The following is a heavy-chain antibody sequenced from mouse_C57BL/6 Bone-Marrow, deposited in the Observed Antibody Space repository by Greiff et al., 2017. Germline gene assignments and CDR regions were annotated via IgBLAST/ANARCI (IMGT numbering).Heavy chain of an antibody. V-gene: IGHV1-81*01. D-gene: IGHD2-2*01. Sequence: QVQLKQSGAELVRPGASVKLSCKASGYTFTSYGIRWVKQRPGQGLEWIGEIYPRSGNTYYNEKVKGKATLTADKSSSTSYMGLRSLTTENSAVDFYAKGYYYAMDYWGQGTSVTVSS. J-gene: IGHJ4*01. CDR2: IYPRSGNT. CDR3: AKGYYYAMDY. CDR1: GYTFTSYG.